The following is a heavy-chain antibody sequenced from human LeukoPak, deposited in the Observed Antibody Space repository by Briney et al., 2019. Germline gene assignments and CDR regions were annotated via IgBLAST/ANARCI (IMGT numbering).Heavy chain of an antibody. V-gene: IGHV4-4*02. CDR3: ARDRSGMGV. CDR1: GDSISSNNW. Sequence: SGTLSLTCAVSGDSISSNNWWTWVRQPPGKGLEWIGAIYHTGITDHNPSLKSRVSLSVDKSRNQFSLKLFSVTAADTAVYYCARDRSGMGVWGQGTTVTVSS. CDR2: IYHTGIT. J-gene: IGHJ6*02.